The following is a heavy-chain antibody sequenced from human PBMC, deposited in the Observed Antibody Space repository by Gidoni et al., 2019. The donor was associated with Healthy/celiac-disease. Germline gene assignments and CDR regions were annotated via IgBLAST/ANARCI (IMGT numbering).Heavy chain of an antibody. V-gene: IGHV1-18*01. CDR2: ISAYNGNT. CDR3: ARDSSGWGY. D-gene: IGHD6-19*01. J-gene: IGHJ4*02. Sequence: QVQLVQSAAEVKKPRGSVKVSCKATGYTFTSYGISWVRQAPGQGLEWMGWISAYNGNTNHAQKLQVRVTMTTDTSPSTAYMELRSLGAADTAVYYCARDSSGWGYWGQGTLVTVSS. CDR1: GYTFTSYG.